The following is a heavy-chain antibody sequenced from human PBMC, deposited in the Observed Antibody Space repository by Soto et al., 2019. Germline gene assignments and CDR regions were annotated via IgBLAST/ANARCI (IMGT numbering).Heavy chain of an antibody. Sequence: WSWIRQPPGKGLEWIGYICYSGRTNYNPSLKSRVAISLVPSTNPFSLKLRFVPAADTAVNYCARLPIPVAGADAFDLWGQGIMVTVSS. CDR2: ICYSGRT. D-gene: IGHD6-19*01. J-gene: IGHJ3*01. CDR3: ARLPIPVAGADAFDL. V-gene: IGHV4-61*07.